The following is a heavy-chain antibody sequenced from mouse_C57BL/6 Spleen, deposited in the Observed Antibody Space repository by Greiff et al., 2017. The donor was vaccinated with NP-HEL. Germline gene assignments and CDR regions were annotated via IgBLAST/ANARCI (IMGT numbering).Heavy chain of an antibody. Sequence: QVQLQQSGAELARPGASVKLSCKASGYTFTSYGISWVKQRTGQGLEWIGEIYPRSGNTYYNEKFKGKATLTADKSSSTAYMELRSLTSEDSAVYFCARSLANWAYFDYWGQGTTLTVSS. CDR2: IYPRSGNT. CDR3: ARSLANWAYFDY. V-gene: IGHV1-81*01. D-gene: IGHD4-1*01. CDR1: GYTFTSYG. J-gene: IGHJ2*01.